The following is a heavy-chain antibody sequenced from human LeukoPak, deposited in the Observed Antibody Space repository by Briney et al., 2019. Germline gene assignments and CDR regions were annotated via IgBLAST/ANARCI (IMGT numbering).Heavy chain of an antibody. CDR2: ISGSGGST. CDR1: GFTFSSYA. V-gene: IGHV3-23*01. Sequence: GGSLRLSCAASGFTFSSYAMSWVRQAPGKGLEWVSAISGSGGSTYYADSVKGRFTISRDNSKKTLYLQIDSLRAEDTAVYYCAKTDSSDYSYYFDYWGQGTLVTVSS. D-gene: IGHD3-22*01. J-gene: IGHJ4*02. CDR3: AKTDSSDYSYYFDY.